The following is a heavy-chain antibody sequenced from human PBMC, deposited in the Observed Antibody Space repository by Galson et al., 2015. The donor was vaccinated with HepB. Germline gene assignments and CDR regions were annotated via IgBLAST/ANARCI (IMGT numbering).Heavy chain of an antibody. CDR2: IYWNDDK. CDR3: AHSHFMEWFQDDKKDWFDP. D-gene: IGHD3-3*01. Sequence: PALVKPTQTLTLTCSFSGFSLNNRGVGVGWIRQPPGKALEWLALIYWNDDKRYSPSLKGRLTITRDTSKNQVVLTLTNVDPVDSGTYYCAHSHFMEWFQDDKKDWFDPWGQGILVTVSS. V-gene: IGHV2-5*01. J-gene: IGHJ5*02. CDR1: GFSLNNRGVG.